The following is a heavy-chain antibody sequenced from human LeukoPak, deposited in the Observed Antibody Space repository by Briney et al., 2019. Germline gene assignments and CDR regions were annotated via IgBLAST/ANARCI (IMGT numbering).Heavy chain of an antibody. CDR1: GYSISSGYY. V-gene: IGHV4-38-2*02. D-gene: IGHD3-16*01. CDR3: ARASVLLSADY. J-gene: IGHJ4*02. CDR2: IYHSGST. Sequence: SETLSLTCTVSGYSISSGYYWGWIRQPPGKGLEWIGSIYHSGSTYYNPSLKSRVTISVDTSKNQFSLKLSSVTAADTAVYYWARASVLLSADYWGQGTLVTVSS.